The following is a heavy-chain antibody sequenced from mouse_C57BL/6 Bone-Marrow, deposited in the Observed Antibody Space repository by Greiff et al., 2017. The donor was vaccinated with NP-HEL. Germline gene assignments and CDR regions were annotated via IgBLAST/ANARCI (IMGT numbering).Heavy chain of an antibody. J-gene: IGHJ3*01. D-gene: IGHD2-5*01. V-gene: IGHV3-6*01. CDR3: ARGYSNYEFAY. CDR1: GYSITSGYY. CDR2: ISYDGSN. Sequence: EVKLVESGPGLVKPSQSLSLTCSVTGYSITSGYYWNWIRQFPGNKLEWMGYISYDGSNNYNPSLKNRISITRDTSKNQFFLKLNSVTTEDTATYYCARGYSNYEFAYWGQGTLVTVSA.